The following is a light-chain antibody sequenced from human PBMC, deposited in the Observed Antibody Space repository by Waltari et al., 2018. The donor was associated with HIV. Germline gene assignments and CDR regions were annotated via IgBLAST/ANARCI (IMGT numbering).Light chain of an antibody. J-gene: IGLJ2*01. CDR1: SGDIGSFNY. Sequence: QSALTQPASVSGSPGQSITISCTGSSGDIGSFNYVSWYQQHPGKVPKLMIYEVSNRPSGISNRFSGSKSGNTASRTISGLQAEDEADYDCSSYTSSSTLFGGGTKLTVL. CDR3: SSYTSSSTL. CDR2: EVS. V-gene: IGLV2-14*01.